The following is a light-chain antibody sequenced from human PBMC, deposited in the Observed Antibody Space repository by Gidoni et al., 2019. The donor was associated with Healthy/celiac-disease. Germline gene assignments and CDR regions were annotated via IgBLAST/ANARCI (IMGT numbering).Light chain of an antibody. J-gene: IGLJ3*02. Sequence: QAVVPQAPSLPVSPGGTVTLTCGSSAEPVTSTHYPYWFHQKPGQAPRTLIYDTNNKHSWTPARFSGSLLGGKAALTLSGAQPEDEADYYCLLSHGAARVFGGGTKLTVL. CDR1: AEPVTSTHY. CDR3: LLSHGAARV. CDR2: DTN. V-gene: IGLV7-46*01.